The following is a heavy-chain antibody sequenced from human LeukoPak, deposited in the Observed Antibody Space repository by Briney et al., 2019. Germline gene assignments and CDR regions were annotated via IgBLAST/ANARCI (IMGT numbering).Heavy chain of an antibody. D-gene: IGHD3-16*01. V-gene: IGHV3-23*01. J-gene: IGHJ4*02. CDR2: ISGSGGST. CDR1: GFTFSSYA. Sequence: GGSLRLSCAASGFTFSSYAMSWVRQAPGKGLEWVSAISGSGGSTYSADSVKGRFTISRDNSKNTLYLQMNSLRADDTAVYYCAREVRGDYFDFWGQGTLVTVSS. CDR3: AREVRGDYFDF.